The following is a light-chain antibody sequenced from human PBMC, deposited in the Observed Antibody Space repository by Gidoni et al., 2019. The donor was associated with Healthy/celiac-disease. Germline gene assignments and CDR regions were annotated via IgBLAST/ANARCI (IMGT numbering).Light chain of an antibody. Sequence: DIQVTQSPSSLSASVGDRVTITCRASQSISSYLNWYQQKQGKAPKLLLYAASSLQSGVPSRFSGSGSGTDFTLTISSLQPEDFATYYCQQSYSTLLTFGGGTKVEIK. CDR1: QSISSY. V-gene: IGKV1-39*01. J-gene: IGKJ4*01. CDR2: AAS. CDR3: QQSYSTLLT.